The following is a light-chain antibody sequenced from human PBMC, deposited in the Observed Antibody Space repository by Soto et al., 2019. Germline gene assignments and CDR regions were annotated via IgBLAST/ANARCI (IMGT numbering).Light chain of an antibody. J-gene: IGKJ4*01. CDR2: AAY. V-gene: IGKV1-9*01. Sequence: IQLTQSPSSLRAYVADRVTITCRASQGISSYLAWYQQKPGKAPKLLIYAAYTLQSGVPSRFSGSGSGTDFTLTISIVQPEDFVTYYCEQATSYPLTFGGGTKLEIK. CDR3: EQATSYPLT. CDR1: QGISSY.